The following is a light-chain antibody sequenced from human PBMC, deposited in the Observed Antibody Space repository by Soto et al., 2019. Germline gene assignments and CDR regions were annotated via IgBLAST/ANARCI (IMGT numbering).Light chain of an antibody. J-gene: IGKJ3*01. Sequence: DIQMTQSPSSLSASVGDRVTNTCRASQSIATYLHWYQQKPGKAPKLLIYAASSLLSGVPSRFSGSGSGTDFTLSTTSLQPEDFATYSCQQSYSSPFTFGPGTKVDIK. V-gene: IGKV1-39*01. CDR3: QQSYSSPFT. CDR2: AAS. CDR1: QSIATY.